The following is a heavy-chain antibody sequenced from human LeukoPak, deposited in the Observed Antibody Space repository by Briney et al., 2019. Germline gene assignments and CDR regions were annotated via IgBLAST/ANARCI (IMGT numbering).Heavy chain of an antibody. Sequence: GASVKVSCKASGYTFTIYDINWVRQATGQGLEWMGWMNPNSGNPGYAQKFQGGGTMTRNTSISTAYMEMSRLRSEDTAVYYGARGQRYGMDVWGQGTKVTVS. CDR3: ARGQRYGMDV. CDR1: GYTFTIYD. V-gene: IGHV1-8*01. D-gene: IGHD5-24*01. J-gene: IGHJ6*02. CDR2: MNPNSGNP.